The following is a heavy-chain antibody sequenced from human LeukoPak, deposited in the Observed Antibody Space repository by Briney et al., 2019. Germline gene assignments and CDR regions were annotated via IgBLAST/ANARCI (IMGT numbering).Heavy chain of an antibody. CDR1: GGSISSGDYY. CDR2: IYYSGST. J-gene: IGHJ3*02. CDR3: ASFLDGYCSSTSCYASKAFDI. V-gene: IGHV4-30-4*01. D-gene: IGHD2-2*01. Sequence: SQTLSLTCTVSGGSISSGDYYWSWIRQPPGKGLEWIGYIYYSGSTYYNPSLKSRVTISVDTSKNQFSLKLSSVTAADTAVYYCASFLDGYCSSTSCYASKAFDIWGQGTMVTVSS.